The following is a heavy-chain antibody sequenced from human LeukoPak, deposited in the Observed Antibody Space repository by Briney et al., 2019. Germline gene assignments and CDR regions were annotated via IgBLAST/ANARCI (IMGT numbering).Heavy chain of an antibody. CDR1: GFTFSSYA. CDR2: ISGSGGST. J-gene: IGHJ4*02. D-gene: IGHD3-22*01. V-gene: IGHV3-23*01. CDR3: AKSPSITMIVVVMLDY. Sequence: GGSLRLSCAASGFTFSSYAMSWVRQAPGKGLEWVSAISGSGGSTYYAGSVTGRFTISRDNSKNTLYLQMNSLRAEDTAVYYCAKSPSITMIVVVMLDYWGQGTLVTVSS.